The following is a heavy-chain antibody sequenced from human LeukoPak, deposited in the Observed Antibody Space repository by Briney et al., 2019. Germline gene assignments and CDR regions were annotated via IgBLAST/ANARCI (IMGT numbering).Heavy chain of an antibody. Sequence: ASVKVSCKASGYTFTSYYMHWVRQAPGQGLEWMGIINPSGGSTSYAQKFQGRVTMTRDTSTSTVYMELSSLRSEDTAVYYCAGNAVARALVLNWFDPWGQGTLVTVSS. CDR3: AGNAVARALVLNWFDP. CDR1: GYTFTSYY. J-gene: IGHJ5*02. CDR2: INPSGGST. D-gene: IGHD4-23*01. V-gene: IGHV1-46*01.